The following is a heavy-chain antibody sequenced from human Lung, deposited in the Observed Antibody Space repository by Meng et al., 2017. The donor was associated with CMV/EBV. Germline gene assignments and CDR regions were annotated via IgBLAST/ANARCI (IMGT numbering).Heavy chain of an antibody. CDR1: GFTFSSYT. CDR3: ASDYGSRGMDV. CDR2: ISSSGSYI. D-gene: IGHD3-10*01. J-gene: IGHJ6*02. Sequence: SCAASGFTFSSYTLNWVRQPPGEGLEWVSSISSSGSYIYYAASVKGRFTISRVNAENSLYLQMSGLRAEDTAVYFCASDYGSRGMDVWGQGTTVTVSS. V-gene: IGHV3-21*06.